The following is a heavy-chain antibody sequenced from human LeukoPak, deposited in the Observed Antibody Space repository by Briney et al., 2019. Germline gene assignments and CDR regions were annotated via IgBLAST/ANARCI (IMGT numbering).Heavy chain of an antibody. D-gene: IGHD6-19*01. CDR3: ARDHPFSSGAFDY. J-gene: IGHJ4*02. Sequence: GSLRLSCAASGFTVSSNYMSWVRQAPGKGLEWVSVIYSGGSTYYADSVKGRFTISRDNSKNTLYLQMNSLRAEDTAVYYCARDHPFSSGAFDYWGQGTLVTVSS. V-gene: IGHV3-66*01. CDR2: IYSGGST. CDR1: GFTVSSNY.